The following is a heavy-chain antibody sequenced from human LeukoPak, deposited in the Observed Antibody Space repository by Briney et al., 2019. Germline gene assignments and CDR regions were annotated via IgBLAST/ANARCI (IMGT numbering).Heavy chain of an antibody. CDR2: ISYDGSNK. CDR1: GFTFSSYA. V-gene: IGHV3-30*04. Sequence: PGGSLRLFCAASGFTFSSYAMHWVRQAPGKGLEWVAVISYDGSNKYYADSVKGRFTISRDNSKNTLYLQMNSLRAEDTAVYYCARGHYYGSGSYHQSNWFDPWGQGTLVTVSS. CDR3: ARGHYYGSGSYHQSNWFDP. D-gene: IGHD3-10*01. J-gene: IGHJ5*02.